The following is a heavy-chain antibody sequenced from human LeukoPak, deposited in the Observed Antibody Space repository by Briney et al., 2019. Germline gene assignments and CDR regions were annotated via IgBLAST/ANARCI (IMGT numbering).Heavy chain of an antibody. CDR1: GGSTSSYY. V-gene: IGHV4-59*01. CDR3: ARGGYYGSGFDY. Sequence: PETLSLTCTVSGGSTSSYYRSWIRQPPGKGLGWIGYIYYSGSTNYNPSLKSRVTISVDTSKNQFSLKLSSVTAADTAVYYCARGGYYGSGFDYWGQGTLVTVSS. D-gene: IGHD3-10*01. CDR2: IYYSGST. J-gene: IGHJ4*02.